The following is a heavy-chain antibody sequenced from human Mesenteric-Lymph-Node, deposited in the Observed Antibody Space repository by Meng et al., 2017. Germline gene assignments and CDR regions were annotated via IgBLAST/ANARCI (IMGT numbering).Heavy chain of an antibody. CDR1: GYTFTGYY. CDR3: AGRGAMVRGVRGMDV. J-gene: IGHJ6*02. V-gene: IGHV1-2*06. CDR2: INPNSGGT. D-gene: IGHD3-10*01. Sequence: ASVKVSCKASGYTFTGYYMHWVRQAPGQGLEWMGRINPNSGGTNYAQKFQGRVTMTRDTSISTAYMELSSLRSEDTAVYYCAGRGAMVRGVRGMDVWGQGTTVTVSS.